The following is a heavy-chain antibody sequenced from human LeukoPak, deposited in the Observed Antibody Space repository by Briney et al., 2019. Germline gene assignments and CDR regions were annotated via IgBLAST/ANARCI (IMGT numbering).Heavy chain of an antibody. Sequence: SETLSLTCTVSGGSISSYYWSWIRQPPGKGLEWIGYIYYSGSTNYNPSLKSRVTISVDTSKNQFSLKLSSVTAADTAVYYCARDKSDYDSSSYEDPAFDIWGQGTMVTVPS. CDR2: IYYSGST. V-gene: IGHV4-59*01. D-gene: IGHD3-22*01. J-gene: IGHJ3*02. CDR1: GGSISSYY. CDR3: ARDKSDYDSSSYEDPAFDI.